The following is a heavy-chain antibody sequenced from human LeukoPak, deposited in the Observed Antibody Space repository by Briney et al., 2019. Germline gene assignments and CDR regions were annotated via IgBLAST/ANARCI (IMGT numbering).Heavy chain of an antibody. CDR3: AKDLGARDSLYYFDY. Sequence: GGSLRLSCAASGFTFSSYWMSWVRQAPGKGLEWVANIKQDGSEKYYVDSVKGRFTISRDNAKNSLYLQMNSLRAEDTAVYYCAKDLGARDSLYYFDYWGQGTLVTVSS. J-gene: IGHJ4*02. D-gene: IGHD4/OR15-4a*01. CDR2: IKQDGSEK. V-gene: IGHV3-7*03. CDR1: GFTFSSYW.